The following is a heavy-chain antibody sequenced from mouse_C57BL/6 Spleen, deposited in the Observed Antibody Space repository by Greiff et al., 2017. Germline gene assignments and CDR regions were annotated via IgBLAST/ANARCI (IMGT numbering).Heavy chain of an antibody. J-gene: IGHJ3*01. D-gene: IGHD1-1*01. Sequence: QVQLQQSGTELVKPGASVKLSCKASGYTFTSYWMHWVKQRPGQGLEWIGNINPSNGGTNYNEKFKSKATLTVDKSSSTAYMQLSSLTSEDSAVYYCARLGGSSYPWFAYWGQGTLVTVSA. CDR2: INPSNGGT. CDR3: ARLGGSSYPWFAY. V-gene: IGHV1-53*01. CDR1: GYTFTSYW.